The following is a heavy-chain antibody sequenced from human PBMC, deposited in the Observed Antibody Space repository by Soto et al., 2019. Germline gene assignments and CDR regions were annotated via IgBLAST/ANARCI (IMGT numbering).Heavy chain of an antibody. CDR3: ARDFLLARNDAFDI. D-gene: IGHD3-3*01. CDR1: DGSIISYC. Sequence: SELQSLTNTVVDGSIISYCWSWIRKPPGKGLEWIGYIYYSGSTNYNPSLKSRVTISVDTSKNQFSLKLSSVTAADTAVYYCARDFLLARNDAFDIWGQGTMVTVSS. V-gene: IGHV4-59*01. CDR2: IYYSGST. J-gene: IGHJ3*02.